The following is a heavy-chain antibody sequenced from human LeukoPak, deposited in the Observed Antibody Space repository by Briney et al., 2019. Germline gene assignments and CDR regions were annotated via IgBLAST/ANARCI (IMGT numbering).Heavy chain of an antibody. V-gene: IGHV1-2*05. J-gene: IGHJ6*03. Sequence: ASVKVSCKASGYTFTGYYMHWVRQAPGQGLEWMGRINPNSGGTNYAQKFQCRVTMTRDRSISTAYLELSRLRSNDTDVYYCASALEDSSGYYYYYYYMDVWGKGTTVSVSS. CDR1: GYTFTGYY. D-gene: IGHD3-22*01. CDR3: ASALEDSSGYYYYYYYMDV. CDR2: INPNSGGT.